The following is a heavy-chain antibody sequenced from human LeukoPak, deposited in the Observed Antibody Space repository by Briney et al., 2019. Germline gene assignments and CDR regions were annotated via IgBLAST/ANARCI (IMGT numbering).Heavy chain of an antibody. D-gene: IGHD3-3*01. J-gene: IGHJ4*02. Sequence: SETLSLTCAVYGGSFSGYYWSWIRQPPGMGLEWIGEINHSGSTNYNPSLKSRVTISVDTSKNQFSLKLSSVTAADTAVYYCARRGKYYDFWSGYYLPASHFDYWGQGTLVTVSS. V-gene: IGHV4-34*01. CDR2: INHSGST. CDR1: GGSFSGYY. CDR3: ARRGKYYDFWSGYYLPASHFDY.